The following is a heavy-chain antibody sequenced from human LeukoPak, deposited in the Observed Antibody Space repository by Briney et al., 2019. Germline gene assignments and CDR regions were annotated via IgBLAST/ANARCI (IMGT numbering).Heavy chain of an antibody. CDR2: IYYSGST. Sequence: SETLSLTCTVSGGSISSYYWSWIRQPPGKGLEWVGYIYYSGSTNYNPSLKSRVTISVDTSQNQFSLTLSSVTAADTAVYYCARSFPFDYCGQGTLVTVSS. V-gene: IGHV4-59*01. J-gene: IGHJ4*02. CDR1: GGSISSYY. CDR3: ARSFPFDY. D-gene: IGHD1-26*01.